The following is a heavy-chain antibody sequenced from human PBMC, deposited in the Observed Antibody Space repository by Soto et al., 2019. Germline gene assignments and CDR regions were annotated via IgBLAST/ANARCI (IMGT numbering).Heavy chain of an antibody. CDR3: ARGATDYYDNSGNYFLDY. J-gene: IGHJ4*02. CDR1: GYTFTTYG. Sequence: QVQLVQSGAEVKKPGASVKVSCKASGYTFTTYGMSWVRQAPGQGLDWMGWISTYNGNTKYAERLQCRVTMTTDTTTSTAYMELRSLRCDDTAVYYCARGATDYYDNSGNYFLDYWGQGTLVTVSS. D-gene: IGHD3-22*01. CDR2: ISTYNGNT. V-gene: IGHV1-18*01.